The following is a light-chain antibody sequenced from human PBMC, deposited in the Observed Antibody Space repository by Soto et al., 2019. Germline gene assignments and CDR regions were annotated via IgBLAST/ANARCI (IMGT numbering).Light chain of an antibody. Sequence: EIVMTQSPATLSVSPGERATLSCRASQSVSSNLAWYQQKPGQAPRLLIYGASTRATGIPARFSGSGSGTEFTLTISSLQPEDFATYYCQQANSFPLFGPGTKVDIK. CDR3: QQANSFPL. CDR1: QSVSSN. J-gene: IGKJ3*01. V-gene: IGKV3-15*01. CDR2: GAS.